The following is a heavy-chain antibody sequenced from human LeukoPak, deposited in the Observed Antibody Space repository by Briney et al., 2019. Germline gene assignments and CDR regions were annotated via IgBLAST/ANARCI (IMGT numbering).Heavy chain of an antibody. CDR3: ARVRPTGDLSWFDP. V-gene: IGHV3-13*01. Sequence: GGSLRLSCAASGFTFSSYDMHWVRQATGKGLEWVSAIGTAGDTYYPGSVKGRFTISRENAKNSLYLQMNSLRAGDTAVYYCARVRPTGDLSWFDPWGQGTLVTVSS. D-gene: IGHD7-27*01. CDR2: IGTAGDT. J-gene: IGHJ5*02. CDR1: GFTFSSYD.